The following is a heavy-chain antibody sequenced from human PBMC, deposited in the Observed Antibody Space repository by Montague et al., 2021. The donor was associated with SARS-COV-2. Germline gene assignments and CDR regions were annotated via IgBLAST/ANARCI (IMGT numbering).Heavy chain of an antibody. J-gene: IGHJ4*02. Sequence: SETLSLTCTVSGVSVTDYYWCWSRQPPAKGLEWVGDVLYNNGTNFNPSPKSRIAISVDTYKNQFSLSLTSGTAAATAFYYCVRQPHYDGLNGPPDFWGQGTLVTVSS. CDR3: VRQPHYDGLNGPPDF. V-gene: IGHV4-59*08. CDR1: GVSVTDYY. CDR2: VLYNNGT. D-gene: IGHD3-9*01.